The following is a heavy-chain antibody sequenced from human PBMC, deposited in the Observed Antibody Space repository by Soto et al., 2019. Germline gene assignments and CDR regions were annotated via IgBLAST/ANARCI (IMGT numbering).Heavy chain of an antibody. CDR3: ARDMITRQKPFGAFDI. CDR1: GGSISSGGYY. CDR2: IYYSGST. J-gene: IGHJ3*02. D-gene: IGHD3-16*01. V-gene: IGHV4-31*03. Sequence: SETLSLTCTVSGGSISSGGYYWSWIRQHPGKGLEWIGYIYYSGSTYYNPSLKSRVTISVDTSKNQFSLKLSSVTAADTAVYYCARDMITRQKPFGAFDIWGQGTMVTVSS.